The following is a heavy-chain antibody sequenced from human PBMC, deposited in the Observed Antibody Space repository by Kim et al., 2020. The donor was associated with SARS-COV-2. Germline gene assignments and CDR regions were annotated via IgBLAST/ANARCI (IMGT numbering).Heavy chain of an antibody. J-gene: IGHJ6*02. CDR1: GFTFSDYY. D-gene: IGHD6-19*01. V-gene: IGHV3-74*01. CDR3: ARYRAGRGL. Sequence: GGSLRLSCAGSGFTFSDYYMHWVRQAPGKGLMWVSNIRTDGSNPSYADSVRGRFTVSVDSAKKTLYLQMNGLTVDDAAVYYCARYRAGRGLWGQGTTVTVSS. CDR2: IRTDGSNP.